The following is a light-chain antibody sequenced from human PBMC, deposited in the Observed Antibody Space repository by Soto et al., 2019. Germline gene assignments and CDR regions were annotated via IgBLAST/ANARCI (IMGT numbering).Light chain of an antibody. J-gene: IGLJ1*01. CDR1: RSNIGSNL. CDR3: AAWDDSLNDYV. Sequence: QSVLTQPPSASGTPGQRVTISCSGSRSNIGSNLVNWYQQLPGTAPKLLMYNNNQRPSGVPDRFSGSKSGTSASLAISGLQSEDEADYRCAAWDDSLNDYVFGTGTKLTVL. CDR2: NNN. V-gene: IGLV1-44*01.